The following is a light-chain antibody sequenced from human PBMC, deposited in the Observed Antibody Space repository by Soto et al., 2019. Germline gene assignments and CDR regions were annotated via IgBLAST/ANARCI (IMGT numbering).Light chain of an antibody. CDR3: CSYAGSSTWV. V-gene: IGLV2-23*01. CDR2: EGS. J-gene: IGLJ3*02. CDR1: SSDVWSYNL. Sequence: QSALTQPASVSGSPGQSITISCTGTSSDVWSYNLVSWYQQHPGKAPKLMSYEGSKRPSGVYNRFSGSKSGNTASLTISGLQAEDEADYYCCSYAGSSTWVFGGGTKLTVL.